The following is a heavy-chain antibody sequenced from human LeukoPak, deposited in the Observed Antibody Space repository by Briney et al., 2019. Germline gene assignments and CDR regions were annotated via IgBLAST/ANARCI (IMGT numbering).Heavy chain of an antibody. V-gene: IGHV1-18*01. Sequence: GASVKVSCKASGYTFTSYGISWVRQAPGQGLEWMGWISAYNGNINYAQKLQGRVTITTATSTSTAYMELRSLRSDDTAVYYCARLSLDDFWRGPTAEYYYYYYMDVWGKGTTVTVSS. D-gene: IGHD3-3*01. CDR1: GYTFTSYG. CDR2: ISAYNGNI. CDR3: ARLSLDDFWRGPTAEYYYYYYMDV. J-gene: IGHJ6*03.